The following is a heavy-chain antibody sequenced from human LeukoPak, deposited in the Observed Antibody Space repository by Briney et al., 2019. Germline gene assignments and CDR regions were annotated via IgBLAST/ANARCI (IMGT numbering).Heavy chain of an antibody. CDR3: ARSPWLHDSR. V-gene: IGHV4-39*01. CDR2: ISNGGTT. D-gene: IGHD5-18*01. CDR1: GGSISSGAYH. J-gene: IGHJ4*02. Sequence: SETLSLTCTVSGGSISSGAYHWGWVRQPPGKGLEWIGSISNGGTTYYNPSLKSRVSLSPDPPQNQFSLGLSSVTAADTAVYYCARSPWLHDSRWGQGTLVTVSS.